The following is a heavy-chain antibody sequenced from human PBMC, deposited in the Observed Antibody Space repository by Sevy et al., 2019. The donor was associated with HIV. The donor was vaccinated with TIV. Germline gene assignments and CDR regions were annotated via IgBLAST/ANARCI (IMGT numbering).Heavy chain of an antibody. CDR3: ARPYGSGSWEAFDV. V-gene: IGHV3-21*01. CDR2: ISYSSNYI. D-gene: IGHD3-10*01. CDR1: GFSFSTYM. Sequence: GGSLRLSCTASGFSFSTYMMNWVRQAPGKGLEWVASISYSSNYIYYADSLKGRFTISRDNAKNSLFLKMKSLRAEETDVYYCARPYGSGSWEAFDVWGQGTMVTVSS. J-gene: IGHJ3*01.